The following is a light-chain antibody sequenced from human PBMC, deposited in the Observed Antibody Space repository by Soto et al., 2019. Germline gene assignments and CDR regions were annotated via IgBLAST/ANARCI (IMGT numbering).Light chain of an antibody. J-gene: IGKJ1*01. Sequence: DIVLTQSPDSLAVSXGXRXXXXCXSSQSXLYSSNNKNYLAWYQQKPGQPPKLLTYWASTRESGVPDRFSGSGSGTDFTLTISGLQAEDVAVYYCQQYYSDPRTFGQGTKVEIK. V-gene: IGKV4-1*01. CDR3: QQYYSDPRT. CDR2: WAS. CDR1: QSXLYSSNNKNY.